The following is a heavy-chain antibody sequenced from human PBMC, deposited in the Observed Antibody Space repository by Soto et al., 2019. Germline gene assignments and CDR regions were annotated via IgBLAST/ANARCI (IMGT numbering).Heavy chain of an antibody. V-gene: IGHV3-49*03. D-gene: IGHD4-17*01. J-gene: IGHJ6*02. CDR2: IRSKAYGGTT. Sequence: GGSLRLSCTASGFTFGDYAMSWFRQAPGKGLEWVGFIRSKAYGGTTEYAASVKGRFTISRDDSKSIAYLQMNSLKTEDTAVYYCARPLYGDYVGGYYYYCMDVWGQGTTVTVSS. CDR3: ARPLYGDYVGGYYYYCMDV. CDR1: GFTFGDYA.